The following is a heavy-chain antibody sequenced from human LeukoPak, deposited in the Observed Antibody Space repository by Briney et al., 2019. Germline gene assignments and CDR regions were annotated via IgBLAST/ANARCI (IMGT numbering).Heavy chain of an antibody. D-gene: IGHD3-3*01. CDR2: ISAYNGNT. J-gene: IGHJ4*02. CDR1: GYTFTSYG. Sequence: AASVKVSCEASGYTFTSYGISWVRQAPGQGLEWMGWISAYNGNTNYAQKLQGRVTMTTDTSTSTAYMELRSLRSDDTAVYYCARGRITIFGVVTPHFDYWGQGTLVTVSS. CDR3: ARGRITIFGVVTPHFDY. V-gene: IGHV1-18*04.